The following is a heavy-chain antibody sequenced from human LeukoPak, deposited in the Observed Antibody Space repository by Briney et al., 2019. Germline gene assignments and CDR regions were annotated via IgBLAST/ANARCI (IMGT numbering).Heavy chain of an antibody. J-gene: IGHJ5*02. V-gene: IGHV1-2*02. CDR2: IHPNSGGT. CDR1: GYTFTGYY. CDR3: ARNRAVSRNWFDP. D-gene: IGHD1-14*01. Sequence: ASVKVSCKASGYTFTGYYMHWVRQAPGQGLEWMGWIHPNSGGTNYAQKFQGRVTMTRDTSISIAYMELSRLRSDDTAVYYCARNRAVSRNWFDPWGRGTLVTVSS.